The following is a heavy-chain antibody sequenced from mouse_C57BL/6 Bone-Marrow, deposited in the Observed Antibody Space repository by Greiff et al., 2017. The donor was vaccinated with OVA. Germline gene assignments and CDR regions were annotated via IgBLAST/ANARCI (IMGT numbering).Heavy chain of an antibody. CDR2: TFYSGIT. V-gene: IGHV3-3*01. CDR1: GFSINSDCY. J-gene: IGHJ1*03. D-gene: IGHD2-5*01. CDR3: AREGSNTGYFDV. Sequence: EVQRVESGPSLVRPSQTLSLTCTVTGFSINSDCYWIWIRQFPGNKLEYIGYTFYSGITYYNPSLESRTYITRDTSKNQFSLKLSSVTTEDTATYYCAREGSNTGYFDVWGTGTTVTVSS.